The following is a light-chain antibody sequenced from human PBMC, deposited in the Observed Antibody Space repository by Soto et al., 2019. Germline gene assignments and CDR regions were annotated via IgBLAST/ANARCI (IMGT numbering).Light chain of an antibody. V-gene: IGLV1-51*01. CDR1: SSNIGNNY. CDR3: GTWDSSLSVVV. Sequence: QSVLTQPPSVSAAPGQKVTISCSGSSSNIGNNYVSWYQQFPGTAPQLLIFDNNERPSWIPDRFSGSKSGTSATLGITGLQTGDEADYYCGTWDSSLSVVVFGGGTKLTVL. J-gene: IGLJ2*01. CDR2: DNN.